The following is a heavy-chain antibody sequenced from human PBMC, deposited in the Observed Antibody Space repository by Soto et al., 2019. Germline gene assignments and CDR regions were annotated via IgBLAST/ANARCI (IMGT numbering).Heavy chain of an antibody. CDR3: ARDPKTSGGQNWAFNYFDS. Sequence: GGSVRLCCAASGFSFSISPMHWVRQAPGKGPEWVALISYDGTNKFYADSVKGRFTISRDNSKSTLYLQVDSLRPEDAAVYYCARDPKTSGGQNWAFNYFDSWGQGTLVTVSS. D-gene: IGHD7-27*01. V-gene: IGHV3-30-3*01. J-gene: IGHJ4*02. CDR2: ISYDGTNK. CDR1: GFSFSISP.